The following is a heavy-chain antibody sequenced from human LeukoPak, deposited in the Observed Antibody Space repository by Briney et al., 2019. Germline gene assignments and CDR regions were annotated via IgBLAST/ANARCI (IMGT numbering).Heavy chain of an antibody. V-gene: IGHV3-23*01. CDR3: AKDDAWLQFGD. Sequence: GGSLRLSCAASGFTFSSHGMNWVRQAPGKGLEWVSGISPNGVITYYADSVKGRFTISRDNSKGTVYLQMNSLRPEDTAVYYCAKDDAWLQFGDWGRGTLVTVSS. CDR2: ISPNGVIT. CDR1: GFTFSSHG. D-gene: IGHD5-24*01. J-gene: IGHJ4*02.